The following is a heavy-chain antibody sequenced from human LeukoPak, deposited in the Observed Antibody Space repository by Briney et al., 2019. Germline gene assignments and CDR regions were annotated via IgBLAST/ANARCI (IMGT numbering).Heavy chain of an antibody. J-gene: IGHJ4*02. CDR1: TVSISTYY. V-gene: IGHV4-59*01. Sequence: SETLSCTATVYTVSISTYYWIRLPQPPGMEREWMGNIYYSGYTNYCPHLKSRVTISLDTSKNQVSLSLSSVTAADTAVHYCARGNLVATLYFDYWGQGALVTVSS. D-gene: IGHD5-12*01. CDR2: IYYSGYT. CDR3: ARGNLVATLYFDY.